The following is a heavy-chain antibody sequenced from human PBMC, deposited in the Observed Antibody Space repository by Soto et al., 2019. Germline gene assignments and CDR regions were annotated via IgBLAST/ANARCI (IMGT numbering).Heavy chain of an antibody. CDR3: ASNQDFYDSSGYYY. Sequence: PSETLSLTCTVSGGSISTYYWSWIRQPPGKGLEWIGLIYYSGSTTYNPSLKSRVTISVDTSKNQFSLKLSSVTAADTAVYYCASNQDFYDSSGYYYWGQGTLVTVSS. CDR2: IYYSGST. V-gene: IGHV4-59*08. J-gene: IGHJ4*02. D-gene: IGHD3-22*01. CDR1: GGSISTYY.